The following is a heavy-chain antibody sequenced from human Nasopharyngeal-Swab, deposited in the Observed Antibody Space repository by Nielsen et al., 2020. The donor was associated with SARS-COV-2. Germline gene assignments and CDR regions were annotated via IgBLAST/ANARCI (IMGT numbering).Heavy chain of an antibody. Sequence: LSLTCAASGFTFSSYWMTWVRQAPGKGLEWVANIKQDGSEKYYVDSVKGRFTMSRDNAKKSLYLQMSSLRVDDTAVYYCVRVSDYSDYGSWFDPWGQGTLVTVSP. V-gene: IGHV3-7*01. CDR3: VRVSDYSDYGSWFDP. D-gene: IGHD4-11*01. CDR1: GFTFSSYW. CDR2: IKQDGSEK. J-gene: IGHJ5*02.